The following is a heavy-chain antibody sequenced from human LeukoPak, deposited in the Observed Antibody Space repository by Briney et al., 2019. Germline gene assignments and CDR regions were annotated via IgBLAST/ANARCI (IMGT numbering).Heavy chain of an antibody. CDR2: ISSDGSNK. D-gene: IGHD3-10*01. Sequence: GGSLRLSCAASGFTFSTYGMHWVRQAPGEGLEWVALISSDGSNKDYADSVKGRFTISRDNSKNTLYVQMNSLRAEDTAVYYCARDLRKGRYFDYWGQGTLVTVSS. CDR3: ARDLRKGRYFDY. CDR1: GFTFSTYG. J-gene: IGHJ4*02. V-gene: IGHV3-30*03.